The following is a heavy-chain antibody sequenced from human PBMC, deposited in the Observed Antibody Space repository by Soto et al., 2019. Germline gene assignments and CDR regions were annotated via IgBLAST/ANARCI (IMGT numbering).Heavy chain of an antibody. CDR3: AKDAVSGDGIWLLDS. V-gene: IGHV3-23*01. J-gene: IGHJ4*02. CDR1: GFTFTNYA. CDR2: LLRSGSTT. Sequence: VGSLRLSCAASGFTFTNYAMTWARQAPGKGLEWVSSLLRSGSTTYYADSVKGRFTISSDISANSLYLQMDSLRAEDTAVYYCAKDAVSGDGIWLLDSWGQGTVVTVSS. D-gene: IGHD4-17*01.